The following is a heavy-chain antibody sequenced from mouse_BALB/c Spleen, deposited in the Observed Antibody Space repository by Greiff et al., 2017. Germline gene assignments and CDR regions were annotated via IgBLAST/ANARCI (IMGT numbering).Heavy chain of an antibody. V-gene: IGHV1S127*01. CDR1: GYTFTSYW. D-gene: IGHD1-2*01. CDR3: TRKEGTTACLDY. CDR2: IDPSDSYT. Sequence: ESGAELVKPGASVKMSCKASGYTFTSYWMHWVKQRPGQGLEWIGVIDPSDSYTSYNQKFKGKATLTVDTSSSTAYMQLSSLTSEDSAVYYCTRKEGTTACLDYWGQGTTLTVSS. J-gene: IGHJ2*01.